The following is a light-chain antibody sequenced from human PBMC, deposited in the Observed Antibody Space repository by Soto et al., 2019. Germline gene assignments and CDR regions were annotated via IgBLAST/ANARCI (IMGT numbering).Light chain of an antibody. V-gene: IGLV2-14*01. Sequence: QSALTQTASVSGSPGQSITISCTGTSSDVGGYNYVSWYQKHPGEVPKLIIYEVSYRPSGVSNRFSGSKSGNTASLTISGLQSEDEDDYYCISYTTSTTIVFGGGTKLTVL. CDR1: SSDVGGYNY. CDR2: EVS. J-gene: IGLJ2*01. CDR3: ISYTTSTTIV.